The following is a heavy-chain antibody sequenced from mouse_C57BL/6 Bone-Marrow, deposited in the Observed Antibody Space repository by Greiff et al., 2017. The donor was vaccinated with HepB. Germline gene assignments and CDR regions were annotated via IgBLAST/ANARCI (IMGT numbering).Heavy chain of an antibody. J-gene: IGHJ4*01. D-gene: IGHD2-2*01. CDR1: GYAFSSSW. Sequence: QVQLQQSGPELVKPGASVKISCKASGYAFSSSWMNWVKQRPGKGLEWIGRIYPGDGDTNYNGKFKGKATLTADKSSSTAYMQLSSLTSEDSAVYFCARRGSTMVTTTAMDYWGQGTSVTVSS. CDR2: IYPGDGDT. V-gene: IGHV1-82*01. CDR3: ARRGSTMVTTTAMDY.